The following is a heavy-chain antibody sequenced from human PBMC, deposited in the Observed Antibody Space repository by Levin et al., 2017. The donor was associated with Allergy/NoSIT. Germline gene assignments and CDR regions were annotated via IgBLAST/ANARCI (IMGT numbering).Heavy chain of an antibody. Sequence: GESLKISCKASGYTFTSYGISWVRQAPGQGLEWMGWISAYNGNTNYAQKLQGRVTMTTDTSTSTAYMELRSLRSDDTAVYYCARDSSSSWTYYYYGMDVWGQGTTVTVSS. CDR3: ARDSSSSWTYYYYGMDV. J-gene: IGHJ6*02. D-gene: IGHD6-13*01. CDR2: ISAYNGNT. V-gene: IGHV1-18*01. CDR1: GYTFTSYG.